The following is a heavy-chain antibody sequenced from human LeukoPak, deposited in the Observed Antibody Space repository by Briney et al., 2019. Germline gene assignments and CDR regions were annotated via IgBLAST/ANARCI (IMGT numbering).Heavy chain of an antibody. CDR2: IYYSGST. CDR3: ARENIVVVPAANVYYYYGMDV. CDR1: GGSISSYY. Sequence: SETLSLTCTVSGGSISSYYWSWTRQPPGKGLEWIGYIYYSGSTNYNPSLKSRVTISVDTSKNQFSLKLSSVTAADTAVYYCARENIVVVPAANVYYYYGMDVWGQGTTVTVSS. J-gene: IGHJ6*02. D-gene: IGHD2-2*01. V-gene: IGHV4-59*01.